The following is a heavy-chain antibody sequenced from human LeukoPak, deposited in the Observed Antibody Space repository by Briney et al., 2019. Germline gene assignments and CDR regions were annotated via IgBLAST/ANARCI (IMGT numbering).Heavy chain of an antibody. V-gene: IGHV3-74*01. J-gene: IGHJ3*02. CDR1: GYSFSSFW. Sequence: GGSLRLSCAASGYSFSSFWIYWVRHVPGKGLVYVSRVNNEGTGRTYADSVKGRFTISRDNAKNTVYLQMNSLRDEDTAVYYCARGGPNYAFDIWGQGTMLSVPA. CDR2: VNNEGTGR. D-gene: IGHD1-7*01. CDR3: ARGGPNYAFDI.